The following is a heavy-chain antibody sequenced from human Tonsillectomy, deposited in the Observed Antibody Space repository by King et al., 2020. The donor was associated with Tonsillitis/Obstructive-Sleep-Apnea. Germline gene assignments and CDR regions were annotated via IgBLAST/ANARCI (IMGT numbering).Heavy chain of an antibody. J-gene: IGHJ4*02. V-gene: IGHV3-9*01. Sequence: VQLVESGGGLVQPGGSLRLSCAASGFTFDVYAMHWVRQAPGKGLEWVAGFSWNSGSICNADSVKGRFAITGENAKNSLCLQMNGLRAEDTALYYCAKVEVSYDYARCSFDYWGQGTLVTVSS. CDR3: AKVEVSYDYARCSFDY. D-gene: IGHD5-12*01. CDR2: FSWNSGSI. CDR1: GFTFDVYA.